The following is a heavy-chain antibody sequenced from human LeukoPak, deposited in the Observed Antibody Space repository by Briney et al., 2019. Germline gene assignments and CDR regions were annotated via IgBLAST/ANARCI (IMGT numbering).Heavy chain of an antibody. J-gene: IGHJ4*02. Sequence: SQTLPLTCTVSGGSISSGNYYWSWIRQPPGKGLEWIGYIYYSGSTNYNPSLKSRVTISVDTSKNQFSLKLSSVTAADTAVYYCARGYSSSWYYFDYWGQGTLVTVSS. CDR1: GGSISSGNYY. CDR2: IYYSGST. CDR3: ARGYSSSWYYFDY. V-gene: IGHV4-30-4*01. D-gene: IGHD6-13*01.